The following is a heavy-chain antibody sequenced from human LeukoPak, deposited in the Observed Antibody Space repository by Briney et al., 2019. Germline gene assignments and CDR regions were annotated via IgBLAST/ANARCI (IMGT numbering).Heavy chain of an antibody. V-gene: IGHV5-10-1*01. D-gene: IGHD3-16*02. CDR3: ARVIHLGELSLYDY. CDR1: GYSFTTYW. Sequence: PGGSLQISFKGSGYSFTTYWITWVRPMPGKGVEWMGRIDRSDSYTNYSPSFQGHVTISADKSISTAYLQWSSLKASDTAMYYCARVIHLGELSLYDYWGQGTLVTVSS. CDR2: IDRSDSYT. J-gene: IGHJ4*02.